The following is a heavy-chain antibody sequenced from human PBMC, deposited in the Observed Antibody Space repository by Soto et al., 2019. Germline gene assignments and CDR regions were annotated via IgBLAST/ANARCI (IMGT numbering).Heavy chain of an antibody. CDR3: ARGGQYSSSLYYFDY. V-gene: IGHV4-38-2*02. D-gene: IGHD6-13*01. CDR1: ESSISSGYY. J-gene: IGHJ4*02. CDR2: AYHSGSA. Sequence: PSETLSLTCTVSESSISSGYYCGWIRQPPGKGLEWIGSAYHSGSAYYETSLKSRVTISVDMSRNQFSLKLSSVTAADTAVYFCARGGQYSSSLYYFDYWGQGTLVTVSS.